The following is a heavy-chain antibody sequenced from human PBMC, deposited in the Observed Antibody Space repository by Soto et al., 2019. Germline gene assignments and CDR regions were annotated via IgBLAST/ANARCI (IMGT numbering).Heavy chain of an antibody. CDR1: GFTFSSYA. CDR3: AKVAVDGTGSYY. V-gene: IGHV3-23*01. Sequence: EVQLLESGGGLVQPGGSLRLSCAASGFTFSSYAMSWVRQAPGKGLEWVSATSGRGGSTYYVDSVKGRFTISRDNSKNTLYLQMTSLRAEDTAVYYCAKVAVDGTGSYYWGQGTLVTVSS. J-gene: IGHJ4*02. D-gene: IGHD6-19*01. CDR2: TSGRGGST.